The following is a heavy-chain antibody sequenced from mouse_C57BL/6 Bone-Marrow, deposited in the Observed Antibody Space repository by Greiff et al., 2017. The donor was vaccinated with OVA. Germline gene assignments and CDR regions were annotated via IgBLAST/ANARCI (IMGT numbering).Heavy chain of an antibody. CDR2: ISSGGDYI. Sequence: EVKLMESGEGLVKPGGSLKLSCAASGFTFSSYAMSWVRQTPEKRLEWVAYISSGGDYIYYADTVKGRFTISRDNARNTLYLQMSSLKSEDTAMYYCTRGSYGRGAYWGQGTLVTVSA. CDR1: GFTFSSYA. D-gene: IGHD1-1*01. J-gene: IGHJ3*01. CDR3: TRGSYGRGAY. V-gene: IGHV5-9-1*02.